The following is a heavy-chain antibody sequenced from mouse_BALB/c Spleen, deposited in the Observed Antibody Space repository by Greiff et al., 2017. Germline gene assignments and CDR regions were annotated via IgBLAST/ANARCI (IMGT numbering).Heavy chain of an antibody. D-gene: IGHD2-1*01. CDR2: ISSGGST. CDR1: GFTFSSYA. CDR3: AREDYGNYVGYAMDY. Sequence: EVKVVESGGGLVKPGGSLKLSCAASGFTFSSYAMSWVRQTPEKRLEWVASISSGGSTYYPDSVKGRFTISRDNARNILYLQMSSLRSEDTAMYYCAREDYGNYVGYAMDYWGQGTSVTVSS. V-gene: IGHV5-6-5*01. J-gene: IGHJ4*01.